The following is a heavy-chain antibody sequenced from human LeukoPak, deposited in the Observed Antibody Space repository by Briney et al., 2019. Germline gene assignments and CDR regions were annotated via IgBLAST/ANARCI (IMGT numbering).Heavy chain of an antibody. Sequence: GGSLRLSCAASGFTFSSFWMSWVRQAPGRGLEWVANIKEDGREKYYVDSVKGRFTVSRDNAKNSLYLQMNSLRAEDTAAYYCARDHYFAEDYWGQGTLVTVSS. CDR2: IKEDGREK. D-gene: IGHD3-9*01. CDR1: GFTFSSFW. V-gene: IGHV3-7*03. CDR3: ARDHYFAEDY. J-gene: IGHJ4*02.